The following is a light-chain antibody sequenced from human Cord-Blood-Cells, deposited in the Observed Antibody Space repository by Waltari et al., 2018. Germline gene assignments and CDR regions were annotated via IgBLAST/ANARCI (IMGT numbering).Light chain of an antibody. Sequence: DIKMTQSPSSLSASVGDRVTITCRASQSISSYLNWYQQKPGKAPKLLIYAASSLHSGVPSRFSGSGSGTEVTLTISTLQPEDVATYYGQQSYSTPFTFGPGTKVDIK. CDR3: QQSYSTPFT. J-gene: IGKJ3*01. CDR1: QSISSY. CDR2: AAS. V-gene: IGKV1-39*01.